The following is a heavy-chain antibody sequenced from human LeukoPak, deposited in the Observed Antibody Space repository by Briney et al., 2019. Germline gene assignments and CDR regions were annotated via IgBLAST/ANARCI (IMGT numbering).Heavy chain of an antibody. CDR1: GFTFSSYA. CDR2: ISGSGGST. CDR3: AKFESFEVRGVTHFDY. V-gene: IGHV3-23*01. D-gene: IGHD3-10*01. J-gene: IGHJ4*02. Sequence: QPGGSLRLSCAASGFTFSSYAMSWVRQAPGKGLEWVSAISGSGGSTYYADSVKGRFTISRDNSKNTLYLQMNSLRAEDTAVYYCAKFESFEVRGVTHFDYWGQGTLVTVSS.